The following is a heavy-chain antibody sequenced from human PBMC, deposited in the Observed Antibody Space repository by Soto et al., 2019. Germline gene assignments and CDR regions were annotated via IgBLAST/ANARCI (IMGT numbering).Heavy chain of an antibody. Sequence: EVQLLESGGGLVQPGGSLRLSCAASGFTFSSYAMSWVRQAPGKGLEWVSAISGSGGSTYCEDSVKGRFTISRDNSKNTLYLQMNSLRAEDTAVYYCAKYRAKRLPYGDNDYWGQGTLVTVSS. D-gene: IGHD4-17*01. CDR3: AKYRAKRLPYGDNDY. J-gene: IGHJ4*02. CDR2: ISGSGGST. CDR1: GFTFSSYA. V-gene: IGHV3-23*01.